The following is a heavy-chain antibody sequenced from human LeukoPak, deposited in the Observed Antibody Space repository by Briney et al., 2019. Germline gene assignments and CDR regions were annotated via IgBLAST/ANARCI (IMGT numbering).Heavy chain of an antibody. Sequence: TGRSLRLSCAASGFTFNDFWMHWARQAPGKGLVWVSRINRDGSSTICADSVKGRFTISRDTAKNTLYLHMNNLRVEDTALYYCARGLYYHTDVWGQGTAVTVSS. CDR1: GFTFNDFW. CDR2: INRDGSST. J-gene: IGHJ6*02. V-gene: IGHV3-74*01. CDR3: ARGLYYHTDV.